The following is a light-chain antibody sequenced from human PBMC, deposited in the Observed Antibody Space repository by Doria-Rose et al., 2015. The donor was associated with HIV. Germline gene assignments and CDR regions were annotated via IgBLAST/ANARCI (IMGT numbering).Light chain of an antibody. CDR3: QQRSNWPPIFT. V-gene: IGKV3-11*01. Sequence: EIVLTQSPATLSLSPGERATLSCRASQSVSSNLAWYQQKPGQAPRLLIYDASNRATGIPARFSGSGSGTDFTLTISSLAPEDFAVYFCQQRSNWPPIFTFGPGTKADI. CDR2: DAS. J-gene: IGKJ3*01. CDR1: QSVSSN.